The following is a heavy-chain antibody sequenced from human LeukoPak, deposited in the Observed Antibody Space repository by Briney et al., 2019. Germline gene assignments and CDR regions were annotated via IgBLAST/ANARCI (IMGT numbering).Heavy chain of an antibody. J-gene: IGHJ3*02. V-gene: IGHV3-23*01. D-gene: IGHD1-26*01. CDR1: GFTFSSYA. CDR2: ISGRGGSV. Sequence: GGSLRLSCAASGFTFSSYAMGWVRQAPGKGLEWVSTISGRGGSVDYADSVKGRFIISRDNSKNTLYLQMNSLRAEDTAVYYCAKVAPPELVGATTWAFDIWGQGTMVTVSS. CDR3: AKVAPPELVGATTWAFDI.